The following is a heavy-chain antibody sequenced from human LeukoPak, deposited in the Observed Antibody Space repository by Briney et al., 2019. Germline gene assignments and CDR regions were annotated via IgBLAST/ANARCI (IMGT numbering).Heavy chain of an antibody. CDR3: TRERGAPLYYYYYMDV. CDR1: GFTFGAYA. D-gene: IGHD3-10*01. CDR2: IRGKTYGGTT. J-gene: IGHJ6*03. V-gene: IGHV3-49*04. Sequence: GGSLRLSCTTSGFTFGAYAMSWVRQAPGKGLEWVGFIRGKTYGGTTEYAASVKGRFTISREDSKSIAYLQMNSLKTEDTAVYYCTRERGAPLYYYYYMDVWGKGTTVTVSS.